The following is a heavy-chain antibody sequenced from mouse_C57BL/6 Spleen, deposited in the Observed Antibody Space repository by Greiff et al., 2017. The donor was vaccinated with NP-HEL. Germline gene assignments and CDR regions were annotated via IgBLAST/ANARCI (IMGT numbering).Heavy chain of an antibody. CDR3: ARHEEWPWFAY. CDR1: GYTFTEYT. J-gene: IGHJ3*01. Sequence: QVQLQQSGAELVKPGASVKLSCKASGYTFTEYTIHWVKPRPGQGLEWIGWVYPGSGSIKYNEKFKDKATFTSDKSSSTVYMELIILTSEDYAGYFCARHEEWPWFAYWGQGTLVTVSA. V-gene: IGHV1-62-2*01. CDR2: VYPGSGSI.